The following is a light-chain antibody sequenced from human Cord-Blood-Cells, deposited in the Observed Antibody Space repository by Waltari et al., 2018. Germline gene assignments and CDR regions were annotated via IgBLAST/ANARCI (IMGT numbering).Light chain of an antibody. CDR2: WAS. CDR3: QQYYSTPPIT. Sequence: DIVMTQSPDSLAVSLGERATINCKSSQSFLYSSNNKNYLSWYQQKPGQPPKLLISWASTRESGVPDRFSGSGSWTDFTLTISSLQAEDVAVYYCQQYYSTPPITFGQGTRLEIK. J-gene: IGKJ5*01. V-gene: IGKV4-1*01. CDR1: QSFLYSSNNKNY.